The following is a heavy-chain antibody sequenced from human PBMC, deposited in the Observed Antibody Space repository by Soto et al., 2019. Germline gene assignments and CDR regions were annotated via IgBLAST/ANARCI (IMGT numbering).Heavy chain of an antibody. CDR1: GFTFSNYG. J-gene: IGHJ4*02. CDR3: AKDQEYQLLYSYYFDY. Sequence: PGGSLRLSCAASGFTFSNYGMHWVRQAPGKGLEWVAVISYDGSNKYYADSVKGRFTISRDNSKNTLYLQMNSLRAEDTAVYYCAKDQEYQLLYSYYFDYWGQGTLVTVSS. CDR2: ISYDGSNK. V-gene: IGHV3-30*18. D-gene: IGHD2-2*02.